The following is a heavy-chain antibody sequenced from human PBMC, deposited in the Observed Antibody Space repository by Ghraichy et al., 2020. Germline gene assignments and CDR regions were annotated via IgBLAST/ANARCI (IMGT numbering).Heavy chain of an antibody. D-gene: IGHD3-3*01. CDR1: GYTFTSYD. CDR3: ARGRSITIFGVVIFAPMDV. J-gene: IGHJ6*02. Sequence: ASVKVSCKASGYTFTSYDINWVRQAPGQGLEWMGWMNPNSGNTGYAQKFQGRVTMTRNTSISTAYMELSSLRSEDTAVYYCARGRSITIFGVVIFAPMDVWGQGTTVTVSS. CDR2: MNPNSGNT. V-gene: IGHV1-8*01.